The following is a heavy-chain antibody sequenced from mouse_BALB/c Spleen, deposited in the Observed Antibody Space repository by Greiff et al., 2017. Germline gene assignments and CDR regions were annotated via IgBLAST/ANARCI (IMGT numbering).Heavy chain of an antibody. CDR1: GFSLTSYG. V-gene: IGHV2-2*02. CDR3: ARGLSSGTYYAMDY. D-gene: IGHD4-1*01. J-gene: IGHJ4*01. Sequence: QVQLKESGPGLVQPSQSLSITCTVSGFSLTSYGVHWVRQSPGKGLEWLGVIWSGGSTDYNAAFISRLSISKDNSKSQVFFKMNSLQANDTAIYYCARGLSSGTYYAMDYWGQGTSVTVSS. CDR2: IWSGGST.